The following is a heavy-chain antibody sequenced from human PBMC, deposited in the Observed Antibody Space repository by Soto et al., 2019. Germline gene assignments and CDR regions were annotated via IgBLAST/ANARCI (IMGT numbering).Heavy chain of an antibody. J-gene: IGHJ6*02. Sequence: PGGSLRLSCAASGFTFGSYGMHWVRQAPGKGLEWVAVISYDGSNKYYADSVKGRFTISRDNSKNTLYLQMNSLRAEDTAVYYCAKDLTVAVAGTYYYGMDVWGQGTTVTVSS. CDR2: ISYDGSNK. V-gene: IGHV3-30*18. D-gene: IGHD6-19*01. CDR3: AKDLTVAVAGTYYYGMDV. CDR1: GFTFGSYG.